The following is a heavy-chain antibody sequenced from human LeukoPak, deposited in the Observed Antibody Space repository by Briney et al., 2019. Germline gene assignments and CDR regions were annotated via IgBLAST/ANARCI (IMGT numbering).Heavy chain of an antibody. CDR1: GFIFTKAW. CDR2: IKSTAEGGAT. J-gene: IGHJ4*02. CDR3: TAGLPFDY. V-gene: IGHV3-15*01. Sequence: GSLRLSCAGSGFIFTKAWMSWVRLAPGKGLEWVGRIKSTAEGGATDYAAPVKGRLTISRDDSKTTVYLQMNGLKNDDSGIYYCTAGLPFDYWGQGTLVTVSS.